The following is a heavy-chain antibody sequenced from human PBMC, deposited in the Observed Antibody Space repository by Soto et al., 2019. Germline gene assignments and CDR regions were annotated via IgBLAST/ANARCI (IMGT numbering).Heavy chain of an antibody. CDR3: TRRIKEDDFEI. D-gene: IGHD2-15*01. Sequence: EVQLLESGGGLVQTGGSLRLSCAASGLTFSSYAMNWVRHAQGKGLEWVSIIGATVETTFYAESVKGRFTISRDMSNNTLYLQMNRLRSEDTAVYYCTRRIKEDDFEIWGQGTMVTVDS. CDR2: IGATVETT. CDR1: GLTFSSYA. J-gene: IGHJ3*02. V-gene: IGHV3-23*01.